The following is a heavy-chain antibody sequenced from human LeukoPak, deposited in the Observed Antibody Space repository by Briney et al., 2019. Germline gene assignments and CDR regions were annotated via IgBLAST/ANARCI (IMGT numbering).Heavy chain of an antibody. CDR1: GGSISSYY. Sequence: SETLSLTCTVSGGSISSYYWSWIRQPAGKGLEWIGYIYYSGSTNYNPSLKGRVTISVDTSKNQFSLKLSSVTAADTAVYYCARGHRWGRIWFDPWGQGTLVTVSS. V-gene: IGHV4-59*01. CDR3: ARGHRWGRIWFDP. J-gene: IGHJ5*02. D-gene: IGHD3-16*01. CDR2: IYYSGST.